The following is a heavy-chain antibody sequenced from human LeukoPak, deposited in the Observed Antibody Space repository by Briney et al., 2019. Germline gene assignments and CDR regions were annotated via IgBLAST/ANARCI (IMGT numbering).Heavy chain of an antibody. CDR1: GFTFSSYW. J-gene: IGHJ4*02. V-gene: IGHV3-74*01. Sequence: GGSLRLSCAASGFTFSSYWMHWVRQAPGKGLGWVSRINTDGSSTSYADSVKGRFTISRDNSKNTLYLQMNSLRAEDTAVYYCAKDLIAARPSHFDYWGQGTLVTVSS. CDR2: INTDGSST. D-gene: IGHD6-6*01. CDR3: AKDLIAARPSHFDY.